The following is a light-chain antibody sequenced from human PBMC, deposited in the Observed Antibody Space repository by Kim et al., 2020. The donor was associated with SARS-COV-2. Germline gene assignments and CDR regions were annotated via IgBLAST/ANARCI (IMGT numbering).Light chain of an antibody. CDR2: RDD. CDR3: TSWDDSLTGPV. J-gene: IGLJ1*01. CDR1: SYIIESNY. Sequence: TISSSGRSYIIESNYVFWHQRLPGTAPILHIYRDDKRPSGVADRFSGSKSSASASLVISGLRSQDEAEYFCTSWDDSLTGPVFGAGTKVTVL. V-gene: IGLV1-47*01.